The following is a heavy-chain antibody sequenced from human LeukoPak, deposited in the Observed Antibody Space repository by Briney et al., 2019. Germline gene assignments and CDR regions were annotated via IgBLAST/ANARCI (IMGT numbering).Heavy chain of an antibody. CDR3: ARSIRFLGWLNNWFDP. Sequence: SETLSLTCTVSGGSISSGSYYWSWIRQPAGKGLEWIGRIYTSGSTNYNPSLKSRVTISVDTSKNQFSLKLSSVTAADTAVYYCARSIRFLGWLNNWFDPWGQGTLVTVSS. D-gene: IGHD3-3*01. CDR1: GGSISSGSYY. CDR2: IYTSGST. J-gene: IGHJ5*02. V-gene: IGHV4-61*02.